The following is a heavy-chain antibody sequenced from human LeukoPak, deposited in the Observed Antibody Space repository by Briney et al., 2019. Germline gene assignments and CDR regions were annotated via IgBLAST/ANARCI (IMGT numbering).Heavy chain of an antibody. V-gene: IGHV3-48*01. D-gene: IGHD6-19*01. CDR2: ISGTSNTI. CDR1: GFTFSTYS. J-gene: IGHJ4*02. CDR3: ARDLGSYSSGWYMGFDY. Sequence: GGSLRLSCVASGFTFSTYSMNWVRQAPGKGLEWVPYISGTSNTIYYADSVKGRFTISRDNAKNSLYLQVNSLRAEDTAIYYCARDLGSYSSGWYMGFDYWGQGTLVTVSS.